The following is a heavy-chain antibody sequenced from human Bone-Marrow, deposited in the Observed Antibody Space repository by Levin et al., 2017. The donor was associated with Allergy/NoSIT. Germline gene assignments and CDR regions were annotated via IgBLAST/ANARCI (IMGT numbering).Heavy chain of an antibody. V-gene: IGHV3-66*01. D-gene: IGHD4/OR15-4a*01. CDR2: IYTDGST. J-gene: IGHJ4*02. CDR1: GFTVNTYY. CDR3: TRGTGSASAGLY. Sequence: ASVKVSCAASGFTVNTYYMSWVRQASGKGLEWVSTIYTDGSTYYADSVMGRFIISRDNSKNTVYLQMHSLRAEDTAVYYCTRGTGSASAGLYWGQGTLVTVAS.